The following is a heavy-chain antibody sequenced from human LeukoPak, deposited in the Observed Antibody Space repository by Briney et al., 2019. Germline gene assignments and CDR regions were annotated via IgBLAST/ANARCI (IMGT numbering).Heavy chain of an antibody. Sequence: GGSLRLYCAASGFTFSSYWMHWLRQAPGKGLVWVSSINSDGSTTNYADSVKGRFTISRDNAENTMYLQMNILRVEDTAVYYCTRRVSATRWFDPWGQGTLVTVSS. CDR3: TRRVSATRWFDP. J-gene: IGHJ5*02. CDR2: INSDGSTT. D-gene: IGHD2-15*01. CDR1: GFTFSSYW. V-gene: IGHV3-74*01.